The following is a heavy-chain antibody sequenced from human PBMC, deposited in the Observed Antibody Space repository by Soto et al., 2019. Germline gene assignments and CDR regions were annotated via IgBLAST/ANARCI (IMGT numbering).Heavy chain of an antibody. D-gene: IGHD2-2*01. CDR1: GFTFSTYG. Sequence: QVQLVESGGGVVQPGRSLRLSCVASGFTFSTYGMHWVRQAPGKGLEWVAVISYDGKNKYYADSVKGRLTISRDNSKNTVYRQMSSLRGEDTAVYYCAKGQHCSSTSCYFYHYGMDVWGQETTVAVTS. V-gene: IGHV3-30*18. J-gene: IGHJ6*02. CDR3: AKGQHCSSTSCYFYHYGMDV. CDR2: ISYDGKNK.